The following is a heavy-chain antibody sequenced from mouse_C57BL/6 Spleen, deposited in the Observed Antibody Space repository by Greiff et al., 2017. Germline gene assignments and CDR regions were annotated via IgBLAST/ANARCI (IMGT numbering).Heavy chain of an antibody. CDR2: IDPETGGT. D-gene: IGHD1-1*01. Sequence: VQLQQSGAELVRPGASVTLSCKASGYTFTDYEMHWVKQTPVHGLEWIGAIDPETGGTAYNQKFKGKAILTADKSSSTAYMELRSLTSEDSAVYYCTIYYYGNWYFDVWGTGTTVTVSS. J-gene: IGHJ1*03. CDR3: TIYYYGNWYFDV. V-gene: IGHV1-15*01. CDR1: GYTFTDYE.